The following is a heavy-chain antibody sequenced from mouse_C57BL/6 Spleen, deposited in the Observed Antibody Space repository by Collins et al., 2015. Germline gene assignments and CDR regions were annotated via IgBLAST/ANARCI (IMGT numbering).Heavy chain of an antibody. V-gene: IGHV10-1*01. J-gene: IGHJ4*01. D-gene: IGHD1-1*01. CDR3: VRQVDAMDY. Sequence: EVQLVESGGGLVQPKGSLKLSCAASGFSFNTYAMNWVRQAPGKGLEWVARIRSKSNNYATYYADSVKDRFTISRDDSESMLYVQMNNLKTEDTAMYYCVRQVDAMDYWGQGTSVTVSS. CDR1: GFSFNTYA. CDR2: IRSKSNNYAT.